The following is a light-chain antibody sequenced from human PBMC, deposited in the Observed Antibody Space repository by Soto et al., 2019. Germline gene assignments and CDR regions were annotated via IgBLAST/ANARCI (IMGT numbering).Light chain of an antibody. CDR1: SSDVGGSDY. J-gene: IGLJ1*01. Sequence: QSALTQPRSVSGSPGQSVTISCTGTSSDVGGSDYVSWCQHHPGKAPKLVIYDVTKRPSGVPDRFSGSKSGNTASLTISGLPAEDEADYYCASYAGYYVFGTGTKLTVL. V-gene: IGLV2-11*01. CDR2: DVT. CDR3: ASYAGYYV.